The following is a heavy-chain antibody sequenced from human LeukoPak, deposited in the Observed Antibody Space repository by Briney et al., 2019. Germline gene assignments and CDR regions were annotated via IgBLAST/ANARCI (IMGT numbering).Heavy chain of an antibody. D-gene: IGHD5-18*01. V-gene: IGHV4-39*02. CDR1: GGSISSSSYH. Sequence: SETLSLTCTVSGGSISSSSYHWGWIRQPPGKGLEWIGTIYYSGSTYYNASLKSRVTISVDTSKNHFSLKLSSVTAADTAVYHCARLFGYSYGRLDYWGQGTLVTVSS. CDR3: ARLFGYSYGRLDY. J-gene: IGHJ4*02. CDR2: IYYSGST.